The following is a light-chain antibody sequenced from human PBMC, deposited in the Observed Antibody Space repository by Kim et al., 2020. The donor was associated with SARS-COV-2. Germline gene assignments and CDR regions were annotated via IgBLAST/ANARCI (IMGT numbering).Light chain of an antibody. V-gene: IGLV2-14*03. Sequence: GQSITISSIGTSIDVVGYAYVSWYQHHPGKVPKLMIYDVNKRPSGVSNRFSGSKSGNTASLTISGLQAEDEADYYCSSYTSNSTLVLGGGTKVTVL. CDR3: SSYTSNSTLV. CDR2: DVN. J-gene: IGLJ2*01. CDR1: SIDVVGYAY.